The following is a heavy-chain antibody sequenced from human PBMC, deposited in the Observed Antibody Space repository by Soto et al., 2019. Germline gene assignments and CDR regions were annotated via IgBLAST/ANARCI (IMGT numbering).Heavy chain of an antibody. CDR1: GGTFSSYA. J-gene: IGHJ6*02. Sequence: ASVKVSRKASGGTFSSYAISWVRQAPGQGLEWMGGIIPIFGTANYAQKFQGRVTITADESTSTAYMELSSLRSEDTAVYYCARDRVSGAGLALRHYYYGMDVWGQGTTVTVSS. D-gene: IGHD1-7*01. CDR3: ARDRVSGAGLALRHYYYGMDV. V-gene: IGHV1-69*13. CDR2: IIPIFGTA.